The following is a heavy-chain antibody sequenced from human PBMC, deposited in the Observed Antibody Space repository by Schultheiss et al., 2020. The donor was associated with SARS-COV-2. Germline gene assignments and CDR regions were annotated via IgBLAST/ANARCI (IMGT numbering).Heavy chain of an antibody. V-gene: IGHV1-69*06. Sequence: SVKVSCKASGGTFSSYAISWVRQAPGQGLEWMGGIIPIFGTANYAQKFQGRVTITADKSTSTAYMELSSLRSEDTAVYYCARTPHSGYDLPFDYWGQGTLVTVSS. CDR2: IIPIFGTA. J-gene: IGHJ4*02. CDR1: GGTFSSYA. CDR3: ARTPHSGYDLPFDY. D-gene: IGHD5-12*01.